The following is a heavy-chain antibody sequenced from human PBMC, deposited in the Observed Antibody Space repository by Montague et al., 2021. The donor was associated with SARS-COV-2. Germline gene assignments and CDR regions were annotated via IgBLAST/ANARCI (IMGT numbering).Heavy chain of an antibody. CDR3: ARTHYYDSSGYHDAFDI. V-gene: IGHV2-70*11. J-gene: IGHJ3*02. Sequence: PALVTPTQTLTLTCTFSGFSLSTSGMCVSWIRQPPGKALEWLARIDWDDDKYYSTSLKTRLTISKDTSKNQVVLTMTNMDPVDTATYYCARTHYYDSSGYHDAFDIWGQGTMVTVSS. CDR1: GFSLSTSGMC. D-gene: IGHD3-22*01. CDR2: IDWDDDK.